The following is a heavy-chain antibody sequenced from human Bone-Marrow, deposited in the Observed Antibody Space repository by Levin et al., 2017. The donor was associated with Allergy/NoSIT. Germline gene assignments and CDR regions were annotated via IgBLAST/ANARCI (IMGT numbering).Heavy chain of an antibody. V-gene: IGHV3-11*03. J-gene: IGHJ4*02. CDR2: ISGSSSYT. CDR3: ARIKWRLTGYYIDY. Sequence: LSLTCAASGFTFSDYYMSWIRQAPGQGLEWLPYISGSSSYTNNADSVKGRFTISRDNTKNSLYLQMNSLRAEDTAVYYCARIKWRLTGYYIDYWGQGTLVTVSS. D-gene: IGHD3-9*01. CDR1: GFTFSDYY.